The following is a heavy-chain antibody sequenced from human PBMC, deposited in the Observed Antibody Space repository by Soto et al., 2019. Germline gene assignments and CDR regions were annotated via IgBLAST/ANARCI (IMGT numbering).Heavy chain of an antibody. J-gene: IGHJ6*02. CDR1: GGTFSSYA. CDR3: ARPGHYYGSGSGYYYGMDV. CDR2: IIPIFGTA. Sequence: SVKVSCKASGGTFSSYAISWVRQAPGQGLEWMGGIIPIFGTANYAQKFQGRVTITADESTSTAYMELSSLRSEDTAVYYCARPGHYYGSGSGYYYGMDVWGQGTTVNVSS. D-gene: IGHD3-10*01. V-gene: IGHV1-69*13.